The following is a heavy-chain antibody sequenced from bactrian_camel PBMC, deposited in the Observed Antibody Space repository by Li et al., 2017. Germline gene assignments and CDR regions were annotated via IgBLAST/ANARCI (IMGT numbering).Heavy chain of an antibody. D-gene: IGHD1*01. J-gene: IGHJ4*01. CDR3: AADFLQYGTTTRLTY. CDR1: GPTYERGC. Sequence: HVQLVESGGGSVQAGGSLSLTCTASGPTYERGCMAWFRQAPGKEREGVAVVEADGTAYHADSVKGRFTISKDGVKNILYLQMDNLQYEDTAKYYCAADFLQYGTTTRLTYWGQGTQV. CDR2: VEADGTA. V-gene: IGHV3-3*01.